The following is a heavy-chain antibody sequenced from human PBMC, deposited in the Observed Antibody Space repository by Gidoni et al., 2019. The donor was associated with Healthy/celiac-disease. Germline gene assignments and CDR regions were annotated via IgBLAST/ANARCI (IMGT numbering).Heavy chain of an antibody. J-gene: IGHJ4*02. CDR1: GGSISSSSYY. V-gene: IGHV4-39*01. CDR2: IYYSGST. D-gene: IGHD6-19*01. Sequence: QLQLQESGPGLVKPSETLSLTCTVSGGSISSSSYYWGWIRQPPGQGLEWIGSIYYSGSTYYNPSLKSRVTISVDTSKNQFSLKLSSVTAADTAVYYCARLEIAVADFDYWGQGTLVTVSS. CDR3: ARLEIAVADFDY.